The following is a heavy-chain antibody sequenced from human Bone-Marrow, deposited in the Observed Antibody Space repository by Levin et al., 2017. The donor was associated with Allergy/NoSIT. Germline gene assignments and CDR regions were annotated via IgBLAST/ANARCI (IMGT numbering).Heavy chain of an antibody. CDR3: ARVGKTFDWLIYGLAV. J-gene: IGHJ6*02. Sequence: GESLKISCLASGFNLREHGIHWVRQAPGRGLEWVAVIWDDDSKHFVAESVKGRLTVSRDNSKRTIFLHMDSLKVDDSGIYYCARVGKTFDWLIYGLAVWGQGTTVTVSS. D-gene: IGHD3-22*01. V-gene: IGHV3-33*01. CDR1: GFNLREHG. CDR2: IWDDDSKH.